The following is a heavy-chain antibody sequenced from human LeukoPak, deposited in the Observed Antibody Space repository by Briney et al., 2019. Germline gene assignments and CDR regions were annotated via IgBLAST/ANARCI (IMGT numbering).Heavy chain of an antibody. D-gene: IGHD6-19*01. Sequence: SETLSLTCTVSGGSLRTYYWSWIRQPPGKGLEWIGYIYYSGSTNYSPSLKSRVTISVDTSNNQFSLKLSSVTAADTAVYYCARHPSAVAGKTFDCWGQGTLVTVSS. CDR3: ARHPSAVAGKTFDC. CDR2: IYYSGST. J-gene: IGHJ4*02. CDR1: GGSLRTYY. V-gene: IGHV4-59*08.